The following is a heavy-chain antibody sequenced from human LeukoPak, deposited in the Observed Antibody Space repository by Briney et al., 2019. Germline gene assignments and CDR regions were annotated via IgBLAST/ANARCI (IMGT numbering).Heavy chain of an antibody. CDR2: IYTSGST. J-gene: IGHJ4*02. V-gene: IGHV4-61*02. CDR1: GGSISSGDYY. Sequence: PSQTLSLTCTVSGGSISSGDYYWNWIRQPAGKGLEWIGRIYTSGSTNYNPSLKSRVTMSVDTSKNQFSLKLSSVTAADTAVYYCAREVGATDFDYWGQGTLVTVSS. CDR3: AREVGATDFDY. D-gene: IGHD1-26*01.